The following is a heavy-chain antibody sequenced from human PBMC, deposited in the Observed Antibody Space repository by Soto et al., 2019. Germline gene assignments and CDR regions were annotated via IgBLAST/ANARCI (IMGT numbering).Heavy chain of an antibody. CDR3: ARDLFDY. CDR1: GFTFGSSS. Sequence: VQLVETGGGLVQPGESLRRSCAASGFTFGSSSMNWVRQAPGKGLEWVSYISSSDSTIYYADSVKGRFTISRDNAKNSLYLQMNSLRDEDTAVYYCARDLFDYWGQGTLVTVSS. CDR2: ISSSDSTI. V-gene: IGHV3-48*02. J-gene: IGHJ4*02.